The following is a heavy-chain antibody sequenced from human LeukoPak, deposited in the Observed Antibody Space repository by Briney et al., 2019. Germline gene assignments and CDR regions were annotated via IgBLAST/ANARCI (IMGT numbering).Heavy chain of an antibody. CDR3: ARDRYYDFWSGYPADY. CDR2: INPSGGST. Sequence: ASVKVSCKASGYTFTSYYMHWVRQAHGQGLEWMGIINPSGGSTSYAQKFQGRVTMTRDTSTSTVYMELSSLRSEDTAVYYCARDRYYDFWSGYPADYWGQGTLVTVSS. CDR1: GYTFTSYY. J-gene: IGHJ4*02. V-gene: IGHV1-46*01. D-gene: IGHD3-3*01.